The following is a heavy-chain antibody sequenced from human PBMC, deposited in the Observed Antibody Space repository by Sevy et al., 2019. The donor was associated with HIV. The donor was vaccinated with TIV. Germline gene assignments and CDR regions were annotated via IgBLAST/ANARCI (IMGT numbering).Heavy chain of an antibody. V-gene: IGHV1-18*01. J-gene: IGHJ4*02. CDR1: GYTXASEG. CDR2: IGAYNRNR. D-gene: IGHD3-10*01. Sequence: ASVKVSCKASGYTXASEGMSWVRQAPGQGREWMGWIGAYNRNRNSAQKFQTRVTLTIDRSTSTAFMELRGLRSDDTAMYYCARVPTYYYGSATXXEXWXQGTLVTVSS. CDR3: ARVPTYYYGSATXXEX.